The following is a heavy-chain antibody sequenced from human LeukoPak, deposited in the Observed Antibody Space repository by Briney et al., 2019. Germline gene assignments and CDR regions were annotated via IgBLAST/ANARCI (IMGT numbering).Heavy chain of an antibody. D-gene: IGHD6-19*01. CDR3: ARAPGIAVAGTFVNY. V-gene: IGHV1-8*01. Sequence: ASVNVSFKHSVYTFTNYDINWVGQAAGQGSEWMGWMNPNSGNTGYAQKFQGRVTMTSNTSISTAYMELSSLRSEDTALYYCARAPGIAVAGTFVNYWGQGTLVTVSS. CDR2: MNPNSGNT. J-gene: IGHJ4*02. CDR1: VYTFTNYD.